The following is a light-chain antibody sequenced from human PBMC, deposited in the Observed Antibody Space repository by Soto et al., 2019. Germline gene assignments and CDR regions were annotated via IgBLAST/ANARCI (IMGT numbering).Light chain of an antibody. CDR3: QQYNNWPPGT. CDR2: GAS. Sequence: EIVMTQSPATLSVSPGERATLSCRVSQSVSTNLAWYQQKPGLAPTLLIYGASTRATGIPARFSGSGSGTEFTLTISSLQSEDSAVYYCQQYNNWPPGTFGQGTRLEIK. CDR1: QSVSTN. J-gene: IGKJ2*01. V-gene: IGKV3-15*01.